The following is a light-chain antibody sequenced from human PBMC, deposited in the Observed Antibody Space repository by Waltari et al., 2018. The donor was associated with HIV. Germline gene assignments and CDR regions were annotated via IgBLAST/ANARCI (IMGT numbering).Light chain of an antibody. Sequence: DIQMTQSPSSLSASVGDTVTITCRASPSISSFLNWYQQKPGKAPTVLIFAASSLQGGVPSRFSGSGSGTDFTLTISSLQPEDVVSYYCQHCYSTVYTFGQGTKLEIK. CDR1: PSISSF. CDR3: QHCYSTVYT. CDR2: AAS. V-gene: IGKV1-39*01. J-gene: IGKJ2*01.